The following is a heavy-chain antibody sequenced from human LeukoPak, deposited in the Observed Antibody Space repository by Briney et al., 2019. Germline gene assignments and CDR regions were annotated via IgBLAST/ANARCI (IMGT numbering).Heavy chain of an antibody. CDR2: IYHSGST. CDR1: GYSISSGYY. Sequence: SETLSLTCTVSGYSISSGYYWGWIRQPPGKGLEWIGSIYHSGSTYYNPSLKSRVTISVDTSKNQFSLKLSSVTAADTAVYYCARALVGAILGAEFWGQGTLVTVSS. CDR3: ARALVGAILGAEF. D-gene: IGHD1-26*01. J-gene: IGHJ4*02. V-gene: IGHV4-38-2*02.